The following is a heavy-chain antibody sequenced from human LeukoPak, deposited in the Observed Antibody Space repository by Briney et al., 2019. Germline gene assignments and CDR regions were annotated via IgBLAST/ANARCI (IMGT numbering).Heavy chain of an antibody. Sequence: ASVKVSCKASGYTFTSYDINWVRQATGQGLEWMGWINPNSGGTNYAQKFQGRVTMTRDTSISTAYMELSRLRSDDTAVYYCARDEIRGSYFYWGQGTLVTVSS. D-gene: IGHD1-26*01. J-gene: IGHJ4*02. V-gene: IGHV1-2*02. CDR3: ARDEIRGSYFY. CDR2: INPNSGGT. CDR1: GYTFTSYD.